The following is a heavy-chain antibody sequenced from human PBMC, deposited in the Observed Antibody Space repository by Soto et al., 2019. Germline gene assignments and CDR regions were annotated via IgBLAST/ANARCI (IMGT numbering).Heavy chain of an antibody. D-gene: IGHD6-19*01. CDR2: INHSGST. J-gene: IGHJ5*02. CDR3: ARGLSSSAVAGLGNWFDP. V-gene: IGHV4-34*01. CDR1: GASFSGYY. Sequence: ETLYITCAVYGASFSGYYWSWIRQPPGKGLEWIGEINHSGSTNYNPSLKSRVTISVDTSKNQFSLKLSSVTAADTAVYYCARGLSSSAVAGLGNWFDPWGQGTLVTVSS.